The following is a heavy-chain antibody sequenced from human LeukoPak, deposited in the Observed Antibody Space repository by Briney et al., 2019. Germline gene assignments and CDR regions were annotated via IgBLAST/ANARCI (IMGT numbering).Heavy chain of an antibody. V-gene: IGHV3-21*01. J-gene: IGHJ4*02. D-gene: IGHD5-24*01. CDR2: ISSSSYI. Sequence: GGSLRLSCAASGFTFSSYSMNWVRQAPGKGLEWVSSISSSSYIYYADSVKGRFTISRDNAKNSLYLQMNSLRAEDTAVYYCAISDRWAASDYWGQGTLVTVSS. CDR3: AISDRWAASDY. CDR1: GFTFSSYS.